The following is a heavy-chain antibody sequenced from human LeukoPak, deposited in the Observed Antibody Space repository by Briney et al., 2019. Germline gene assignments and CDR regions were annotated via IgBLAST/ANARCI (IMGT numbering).Heavy chain of an antibody. Sequence: SETLSLTCGISGHSTTRGYYWAWFRPSPGKGPEFNATFFQTEKSFYNASLESRVIMSLDTSKSQFSLNLTSVTAADTAVYYCARVLPVPYLLDSWGQGTHVTVSS. D-gene: IGHD3-10*02. J-gene: IGHJ4*02. CDR1: GHSTTRGYY. CDR2: FFQTEKS. V-gene: IGHV4-38-2*01. CDR3: ARVLPVPYLLDS.